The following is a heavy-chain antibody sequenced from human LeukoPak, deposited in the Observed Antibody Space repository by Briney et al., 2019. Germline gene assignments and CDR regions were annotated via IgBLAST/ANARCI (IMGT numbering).Heavy chain of an antibody. J-gene: IGHJ3*02. CDR2: IKQDGSEK. Sequence: GGSLRLSCAASGFTFSSYWMSWVRQAPGKGLEWVANIKQDGSEKYYVDSVKGRFTISRDNAKNSLYLQMNSLRAEDTAVYYCAREGIGDGYNSDAFDIWGQGTMVTVSS. CDR1: GFTFSSYW. D-gene: IGHD5-24*01. V-gene: IGHV3-7*01. CDR3: AREGIGDGYNSDAFDI.